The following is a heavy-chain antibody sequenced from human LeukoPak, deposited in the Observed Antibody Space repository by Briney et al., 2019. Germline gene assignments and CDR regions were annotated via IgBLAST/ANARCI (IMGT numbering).Heavy chain of an antibody. J-gene: IGHJ6*03. CDR3: ARDRIAARRYYMDV. D-gene: IGHD6-6*01. V-gene: IGHV4-61*08. CDR2: IYYSGST. CDR1: GGSITSGGYS. Sequence: TPSETLSLTCAVSGGSITSGGYSWSWIRQPPGKGLEWIGYIYYSGSTNYNPSLKSRVTISVDTSKNQFSLKLSSVTAADTAVYYCARDRIAARRYYMDVWGKGTTVTVSS.